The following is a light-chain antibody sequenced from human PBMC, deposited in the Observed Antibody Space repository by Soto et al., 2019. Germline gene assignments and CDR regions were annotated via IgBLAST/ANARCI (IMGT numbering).Light chain of an antibody. CDR1: SSDVGGYNY. Sequence: QSVLTQPRSVSGSPGQSVTISCTGTSSDVGGYNYVSWYQQHPGKAPKLMIYDVSKRPSGVPDRFSGSKSGNTASLTISGLQAEDEADYYCCSYARSYILLYVFGTGTKVTVL. V-gene: IGLV2-11*01. CDR3: CSYARSYILLYV. CDR2: DVS. J-gene: IGLJ1*01.